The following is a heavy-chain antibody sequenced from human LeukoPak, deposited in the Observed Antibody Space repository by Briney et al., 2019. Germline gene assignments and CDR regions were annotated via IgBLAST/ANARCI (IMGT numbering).Heavy chain of an antibody. V-gene: IGHV4-59*01. CDR2: IYYSGST. J-gene: IGHJ4*02. D-gene: IGHD1-26*01. CDR1: GGSISSYY. CDR3: ARSVGSERDFDY. Sequence: TSETLSLTCTVSGGSISSYYWSWIRQPPGKGLEWIGYIYYSGSTNYNPSLKGRVTISVDTSKNQFSLELSSVTAADTAVYYCARSVGSERDFDYWGQGTLVTVSS.